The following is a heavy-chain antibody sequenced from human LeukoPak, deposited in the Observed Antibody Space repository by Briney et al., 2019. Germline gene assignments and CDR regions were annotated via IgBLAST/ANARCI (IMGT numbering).Heavy chain of an antibody. CDR2: INPNSGST. Sequence: GASVKLSCKASGYTFTGYYIQWVRHAPGQGLELVGCINPNSGSTSYAQKFQGRVTMTRDTSITTAYMELSSLRFDDTAVYYCARVFYCSGGICYLNYWGQGTLVTVSS. D-gene: IGHD2-8*02. V-gene: IGHV1-2*02. CDR3: ARVFYCSGGICYLNY. J-gene: IGHJ4*02. CDR1: GYTFTGYY.